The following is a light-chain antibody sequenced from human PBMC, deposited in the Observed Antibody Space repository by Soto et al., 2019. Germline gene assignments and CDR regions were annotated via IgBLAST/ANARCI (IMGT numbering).Light chain of an antibody. Sequence: KVLRQSPGTLSLSPGERATLSCRASQSVSSSYLAWYQQKPGQAPRLLIYGASSRATGIPDRFSGSGSGTDFTLTISRLEPEDFAVYYCQQWPFGGGTMVDIK. J-gene: IGKJ4*01. V-gene: IGKV3-20*01. CDR3: QQWP. CDR1: QSVSSSY. CDR2: GAS.